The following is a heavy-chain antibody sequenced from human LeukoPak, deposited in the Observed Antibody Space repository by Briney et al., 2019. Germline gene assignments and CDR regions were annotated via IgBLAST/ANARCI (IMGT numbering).Heavy chain of an antibody. CDR2: INPNSGGT. D-gene: IGHD6-19*01. V-gene: IGHV1-2*02. CDR3: ARPRSSGWFRFDAFDI. Sequence: EASVKVSCKASGYTFTGYYMHWVRQAPGQGLEWMGWINPNSGGTNYAQKFQGRVTMTRDTSISTAYMELSRLRSDDTAVYYCARPRSSGWFRFDAFDIWGQGTMVTVSS. CDR1: GYTFTGYY. J-gene: IGHJ3*02.